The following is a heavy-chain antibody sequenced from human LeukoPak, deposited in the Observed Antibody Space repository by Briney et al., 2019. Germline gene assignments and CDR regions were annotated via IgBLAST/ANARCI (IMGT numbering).Heavy chain of an antibody. D-gene: IGHD2-8*01. CDR1: GYSFNSYW. Sequence: GESLKISCKGSGYSFNSYWVGWVRQMPGKGLEWMGIIYPGDSDTRYSPTFQGQVTISADKSISTAYLQWSSLKASDTAIYYCARRLYYANYYGMDVWGQGTTVTVSS. J-gene: IGHJ6*02. CDR3: ARRLYYANYYGMDV. CDR2: IYPGDSDT. V-gene: IGHV5-51*01.